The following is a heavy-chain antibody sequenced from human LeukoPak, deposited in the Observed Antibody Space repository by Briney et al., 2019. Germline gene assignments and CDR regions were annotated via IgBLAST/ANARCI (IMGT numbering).Heavy chain of an antibody. J-gene: IGHJ4*02. D-gene: IGHD3-22*01. Sequence: GGSLRLSCAASGFTFSSYAMSWVRQAPGKGLEWVSAISGSGGSSYYADSVKGRFTISRDNSKNTLYPQMNSLSAEDTAVYYCAKDSRFGAPSSGYYYWGQGTLVTVSS. CDR1: GFTFSSYA. CDR2: ISGSGGSS. V-gene: IGHV3-23*01. CDR3: AKDSRFGAPSSGYYY.